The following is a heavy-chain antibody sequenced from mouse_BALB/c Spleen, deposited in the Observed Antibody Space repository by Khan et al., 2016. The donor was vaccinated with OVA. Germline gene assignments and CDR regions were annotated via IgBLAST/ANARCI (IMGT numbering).Heavy chain of an antibody. J-gene: IGHJ3*01. Sequence: EVQLQESGPGLVKPSQSLSLTCTVTGYSITSEYTWNWIRQFPGNKLEWMGFISYSGNTRYNPSLKSRISITRNTSKNQFFLQLNSVTSEDTATDYCARKDCYYYDAFPYWGQGTLVTVSA. V-gene: IGHV3-2*02. CDR1: GYSITSEYT. D-gene: IGHD1-1*01. CDR2: ISYSGNT. CDR3: ARKDCYYYDAFPY.